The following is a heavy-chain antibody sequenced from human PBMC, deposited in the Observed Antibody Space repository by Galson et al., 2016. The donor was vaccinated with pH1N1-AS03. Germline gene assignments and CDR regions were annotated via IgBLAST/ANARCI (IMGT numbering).Heavy chain of an antibody. CDR3: ASASGDAYSYGPDYFYYTMDV. D-gene: IGHD5-18*01. J-gene: IGHJ6*03. CDR1: GFGFSFSRYS. Sequence: SLRLSCAASGFGFSFSRYSVNWVRQAPGKGLEWVSSISSSSIYIYSADSVKGRFTTSRDNAKNSVYLQMNSLRAEDTAVYYCASASGDAYSYGPDYFYYTMDVWGKGTTVTASS. CDR2: ISSSSIYI. V-gene: IGHV3-21*01.